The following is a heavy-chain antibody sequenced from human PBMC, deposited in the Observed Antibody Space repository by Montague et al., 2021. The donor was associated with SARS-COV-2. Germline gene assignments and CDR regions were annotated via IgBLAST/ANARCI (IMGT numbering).Heavy chain of an antibody. CDR1: GFTFSSYE. CDR2: ISSSGSTI. V-gene: IGHV3-48*03. Sequence: SLRLSCAASGFTFSSYEMNWVRQAPGKGLEWVSYISSSGSTIYYADSVKGRFTISRDNAKNSLYLQMNSLRAEDTAVYYCAGDLGFGESLVAYYYYYGMDVWGQGTTVTVSS. J-gene: IGHJ6*02. D-gene: IGHD3-10*01. CDR3: AGDLGFGESLVAYYYYYGMDV.